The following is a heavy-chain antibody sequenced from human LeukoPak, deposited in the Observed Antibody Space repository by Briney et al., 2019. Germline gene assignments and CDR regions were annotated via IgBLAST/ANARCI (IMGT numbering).Heavy chain of an antibody. CDR3: ARARYYDILTGLYYFDY. D-gene: IGHD3-9*01. V-gene: IGHV1-8*01. J-gene: IGHJ4*02. Sequence: ASVKVSCKASGYTFTGYDINWVRQATGQGLEWMGWMNPNSGNTGYAQKFRGRVTMTRNTSISTAYMELSSLRSEDTAVYYCARARYYDILTGLYYFDYWGQGTLVTVSS. CDR1: GYTFTGYD. CDR2: MNPNSGNT.